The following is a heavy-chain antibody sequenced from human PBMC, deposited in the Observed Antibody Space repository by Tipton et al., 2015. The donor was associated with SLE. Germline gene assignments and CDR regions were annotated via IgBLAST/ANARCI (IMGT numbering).Heavy chain of an antibody. V-gene: IGHV3-7*01. CDR3: AREYSSYVACDFVY. CDR1: GFTFSSYW. CDR2: IKQDGSEE. Sequence: SLRLSCAASGFTFSSYWMSWVRQAPGKGLEWVANIKQDGSEEYYVDSVKGRFTISRDNAKNSVYLQMNSLRDEDTAVYYCAREYSSYVACDFVYWGQVALVPVSS. J-gene: IGHJ4*02. D-gene: IGHD6-6*01.